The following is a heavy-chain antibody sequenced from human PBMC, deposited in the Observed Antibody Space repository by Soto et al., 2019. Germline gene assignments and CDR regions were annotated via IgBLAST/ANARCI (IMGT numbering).Heavy chain of an antibody. CDR1: FASFSSNSYH. J-gene: IGHJ4*02. D-gene: IGHD2-15*01. V-gene: IGHV4-39*01. CDR2: ISYTGTT. Sequence: SETLSLTCSVCFASFSSNSYHWGWIRQPPGKGLEWIGSISYTGTTYYSPSLKSRVTMSADTSKKQFSLKLDSATAADTAVYYCARLVVVAPVANVWGQGTLVTVSS. CDR3: ARLVVVAPVANV.